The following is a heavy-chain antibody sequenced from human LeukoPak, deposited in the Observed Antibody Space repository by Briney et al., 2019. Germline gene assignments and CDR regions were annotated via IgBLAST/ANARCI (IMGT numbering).Heavy chain of an antibody. CDR1: GYTFTGYY. CDR3: ARAPQRITIFPY. CDR2: INPNSGGT. D-gene: IGHD3-3*01. V-gene: IGHV1-2*02. J-gene: IGHJ4*02. Sequence: ASVKVSCKASGYTFTGYYMHWVRQAPGQGLEWMGWINPNSGGTNYARKFQGRVTMTRDTSISTAYMELSRLRSDDTAVYYCARAPQRITIFPYWGQGTLVTVSS.